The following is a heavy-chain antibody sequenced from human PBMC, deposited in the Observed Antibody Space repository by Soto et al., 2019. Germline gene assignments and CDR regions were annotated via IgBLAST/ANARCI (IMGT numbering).Heavy chain of an antibody. D-gene: IGHD6-13*01. CDR2: VSSDGGRR. V-gene: IGHV3-30*18. CDR3: AKSGHLDFSATWYAPDY. J-gene: IGHJ4*02. Sequence: PGGSLRLSCEASGFIFHNFGMHWVRQAPGKGLEWLGVVSSDGGRRYHADSVRGRLNISRDNPKNTLYPQLARLSADDTAVYYCAKSGHLDFSATWYAPDYWGQGTLVTVSS. CDR1: GFIFHNFG.